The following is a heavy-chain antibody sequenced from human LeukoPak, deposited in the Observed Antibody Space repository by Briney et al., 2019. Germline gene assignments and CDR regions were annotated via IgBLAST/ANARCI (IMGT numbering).Heavy chain of an antibody. V-gene: IGHV3-74*01. CDR3: ARSPLTVTTRLHFDY. CDR2: INSDGSST. CDR1: GFTFSSNW. J-gene: IGHJ4*02. D-gene: IGHD4-17*01. Sequence: PGGSLRLSCATSGFTFSSNWIHWVRQTPGKGLVWVSRINSDGSSTSYADSVKGRFTISRDNAKDTLYLQMNSLGAEDTAVYYCARSPLTVTTRLHFDYWGQGTLVTVSS.